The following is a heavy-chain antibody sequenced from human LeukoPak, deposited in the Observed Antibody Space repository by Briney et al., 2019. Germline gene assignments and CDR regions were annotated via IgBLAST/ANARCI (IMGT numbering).Heavy chain of an antibody. CDR1: GFTFSSYA. CDR3: ARARTWIQLWLLDY. V-gene: IGHV3-23*01. D-gene: IGHD5-18*01. J-gene: IGHJ4*02. CDR2: ISGSGGST. Sequence: GGSLRLSCAASGFTFSSYAMSWIRRAPGKGLEWVSAISGSGGSTYYADSVKGRFTISRDNSKNTLYLQMNSLRAEDTAVYYCARARTWIQLWLLDYWGQGTLVTVSS.